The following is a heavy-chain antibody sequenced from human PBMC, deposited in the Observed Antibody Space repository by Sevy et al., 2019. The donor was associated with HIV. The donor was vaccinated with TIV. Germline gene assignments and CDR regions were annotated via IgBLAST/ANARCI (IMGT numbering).Heavy chain of an antibody. J-gene: IGHJ3*02. CDR3: ARDLRDIVVVPAAIRRYIGWVDAFDI. V-gene: IGHV1-2*02. Sequence: ASVKVSCKASGYTFTGYYMHWVRQAPGQGLEWMGWINPNSGGTNYAQKFQGRVTMTRDTSISTAYMVLSRLRSDDTAVYYCARDLRDIVVVPAAIRRYIGWVDAFDIWGQGTMVTVSS. D-gene: IGHD2-2*02. CDR2: INPNSGGT. CDR1: GYTFTGYY.